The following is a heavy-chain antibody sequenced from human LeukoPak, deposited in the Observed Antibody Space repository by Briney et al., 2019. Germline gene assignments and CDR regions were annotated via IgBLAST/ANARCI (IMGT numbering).Heavy chain of an antibody. CDR1: GYTFIGYY. D-gene: IGHD2-8*01. V-gene: IGHV1-18*04. Sequence: ASVKDSCKASGYTFIGYYMHWVRQAPGQGGEWMGWISAYNGNTNYAQKLQGRVTMTTDTSTSTAYMELRSLRSDDTAVYYCARDPGVMVYAIFSYYYYGMDVWGQGTTVTVSS. CDR2: ISAYNGNT. J-gene: IGHJ6*02. CDR3: ARDPGVMVYAIFSYYYYGMDV.